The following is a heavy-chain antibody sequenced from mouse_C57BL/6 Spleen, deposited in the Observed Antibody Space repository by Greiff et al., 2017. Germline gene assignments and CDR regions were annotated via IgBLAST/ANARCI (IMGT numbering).Heavy chain of an antibody. CDR3: ARSSYGNYPSYFDY. D-gene: IGHD2-1*01. Sequence: QVQLQQSGPELVKPGASVKISCKASGYAFSSSWMNWVKQRPGKGLEWIGRIYPGDGDTNYNGQFKGKATLTADKSSSTAYMQLSSLTSEDAAVYFCARSSYGNYPSYFDYWGQGTTLTVSS. J-gene: IGHJ2*01. CDR2: IYPGDGDT. V-gene: IGHV1-82*01. CDR1: GYAFSSSW.